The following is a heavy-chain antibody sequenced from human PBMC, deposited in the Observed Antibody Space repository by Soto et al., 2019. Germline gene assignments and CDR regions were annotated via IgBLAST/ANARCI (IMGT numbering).Heavy chain of an antibody. CDR1: GATFSSCA. D-gene: IGHD3-3*01. V-gene: IGHV3-23*01. J-gene: IGHJ4*02. CDR3: AKAGITICSFEGDY. Sequence: GGSLRLSCAASGATFSSCAMSWVRQAPGKGLEWVSTIIDSGGSTYYADSVKGRFTISRDNSKNTLYLQMSSLKVEDTAVYYCAKAGITICSFEGDYWGQGPLVTVPS. CDR2: IIDSGGST.